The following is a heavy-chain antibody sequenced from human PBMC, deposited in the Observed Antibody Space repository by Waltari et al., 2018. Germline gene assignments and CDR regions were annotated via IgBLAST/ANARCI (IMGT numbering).Heavy chain of an antibody. D-gene: IGHD6-19*01. CDR2: INHSGST. Sequence: QVQLQPWGAGLLKPSETLSLTCAVYGGSFSGYYWSWHSQPPGKGLEWSGEINHSGSTNYNPSLKSRVTISVDTSKNQFSLKLSSVTAADTAVYYCARGYRGFGSGTNFDYWGQGTLVTVSS. CDR1: GGSFSGYY. V-gene: IGHV4-34*01. CDR3: ARGYRGFGSGTNFDY. J-gene: IGHJ4*02.